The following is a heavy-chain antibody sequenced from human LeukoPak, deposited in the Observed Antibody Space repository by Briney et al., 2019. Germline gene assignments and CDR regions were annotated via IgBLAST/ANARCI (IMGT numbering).Heavy chain of an antibody. CDR3: TKVTRTCISAPICHF. CDR2: IIGGSGTT. Sequence: GGSLRHSCGASGFTLSTYAMNWVRQAPGKGLEWVSSIIGGSGTTYYADSVKGRFTISRDISENTLYLQMNSLRADDTAVYYCTKVTRTCISAPICHFWGQGTLVTVSS. CDR1: GFTLSTYA. J-gene: IGHJ4*02. V-gene: IGHV3-23*01. D-gene: IGHD6-6*01.